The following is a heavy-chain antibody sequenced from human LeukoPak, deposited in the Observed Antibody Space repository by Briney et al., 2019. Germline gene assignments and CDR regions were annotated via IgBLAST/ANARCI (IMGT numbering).Heavy chain of an antibody. D-gene: IGHD6-19*01. CDR2: IYPGDSDN. V-gene: IGHV5-51*01. CDR3: ATRWSSRWILDY. Sequence: GASLITSAKSCGYFSTCYWNCWGRPMGEKRLEWMGIIYPGDSDNRYSPSFQGHVTISADATITTSLLLWSRMKASDAATYYCATRWSSRWILDYWGQGTLVNVSS. CDR1: GYFSTCYW. J-gene: IGHJ4*02.